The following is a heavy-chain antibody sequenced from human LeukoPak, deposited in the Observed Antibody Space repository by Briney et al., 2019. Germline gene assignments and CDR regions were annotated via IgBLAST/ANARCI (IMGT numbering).Heavy chain of an antibody. D-gene: IGHD5-18*01. Sequence: PSETLSLTCTVSGGSISSGSYYWSWIRQPAGKGLEWIGRIYTSGSTNYNPSLKSRVTISVDTSKNQFSLKLSSVTTADTAVYYCARDRFPGYSYGYDNWGQGTLVTVSS. V-gene: IGHV4-61*02. J-gene: IGHJ4*02. CDR2: IYTSGST. CDR1: GGSISSGSYY. CDR3: ARDRFPGYSYGYDN.